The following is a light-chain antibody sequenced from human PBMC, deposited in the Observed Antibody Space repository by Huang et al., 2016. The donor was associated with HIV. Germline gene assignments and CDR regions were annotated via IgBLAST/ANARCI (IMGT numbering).Light chain of an antibody. V-gene: IGKV3-20*01. Sequence: IALTQSPDTLSLSPGEGATLSCKASQIVNSDYLAWYRQKLGQAPRLLIYGASNRATGIPERFGGRGSGTDFTLTISRLEPEDFAVYYCQQYGSALQEVTFGGGTKVEI. CDR3: QQYGSALQEVT. CDR2: GAS. J-gene: IGKJ4*01. CDR1: QIVNSDY.